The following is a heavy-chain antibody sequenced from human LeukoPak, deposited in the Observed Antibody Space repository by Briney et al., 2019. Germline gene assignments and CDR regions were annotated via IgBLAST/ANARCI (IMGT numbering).Heavy chain of an antibody. CDR1: GGSFSGYY. V-gene: IGHV4-34*01. CDR2: INHSGST. Sequence: SETLSLTCAVYGGSFSGYYWSWIRRPPGKGLEWIGEINHSGSTNYNPSLKSRVTISVDTSKNQFSLKLSSVTAADTAVYYCARGELPDYWGQGTLVTVSS. CDR3: ARGELPDY. D-gene: IGHD1-26*01. J-gene: IGHJ4*02.